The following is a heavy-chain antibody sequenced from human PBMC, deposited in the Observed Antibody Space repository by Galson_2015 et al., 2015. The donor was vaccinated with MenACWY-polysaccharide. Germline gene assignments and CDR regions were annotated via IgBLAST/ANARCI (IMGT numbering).Heavy chain of an antibody. CDR3: AKVTEMASSRRPFDV. CDR1: GFTFGSYA. J-gene: IGHJ3*01. CDR2: IGGSGLTT. Sequence: LSCAASGFTFGSYAMGWVRQAPGKGLEWVSSIGGSGLTTFYAESVKGRFTISRDNAQNILSLQMNSLRADDTARYFCAKVTEMASSRRPFDVWGQGTMVTVSS. V-gene: IGHV3-23*01. D-gene: IGHD5-24*01.